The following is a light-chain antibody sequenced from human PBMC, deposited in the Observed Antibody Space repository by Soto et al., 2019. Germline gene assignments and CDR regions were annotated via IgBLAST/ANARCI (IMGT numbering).Light chain of an antibody. CDR3: QQYDSSPKT. Sequence: EIVLTQSPGTLSFXXGXXXXXXXSSSQSVTSNYLAWFQQSPGQAPRLLIYAASSRAAGIPDRFSGSGSGTDFTLTISRLEPEDFAVYYCQQYDSSPKTFGQGTKVDI. J-gene: IGKJ1*01. CDR1: QSVTSNY. V-gene: IGKV3-20*01. CDR2: AAS.